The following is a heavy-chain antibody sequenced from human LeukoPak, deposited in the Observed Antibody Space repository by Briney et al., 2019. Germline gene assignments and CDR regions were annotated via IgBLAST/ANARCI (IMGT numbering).Heavy chain of an antibody. V-gene: IGHV3-30*18. CDR2: ISYDGSSK. CDR3: AKDLFAAAGTGYFDY. D-gene: IGHD6-13*01. J-gene: IGHJ4*02. Sequence: GGSLRLSCAASGFTFSSYGMHWVRQAPGKGLEWVAVISYDGSSKYYADSVKGRFTISRDNSKNTLYLQMNSLRAEDTAVYYCAKDLFAAAGTGYFDYWGQGTLVTVSS. CDR1: GFTFSSYG.